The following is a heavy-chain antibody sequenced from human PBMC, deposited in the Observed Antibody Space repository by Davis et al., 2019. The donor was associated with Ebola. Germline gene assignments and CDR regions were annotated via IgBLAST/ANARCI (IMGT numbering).Heavy chain of an antibody. CDR1: GYSFTSYW. CDR2: IYPGDSNT. V-gene: IGHV5-51*01. D-gene: IGHD3-22*01. J-gene: IGHJ3*02. Sequence: PGGSLRLSCKGSGYSFTSYWIGWVRQMPGKGLEWMGIIYPGDSNTRYSPSFQGQVTISADKSISTAYLQWSSLKASDTAMYYCARPSYYYDSSGYYFGAFDIWGQGTMVTVSS. CDR3: ARPSYYYDSSGYYFGAFDI.